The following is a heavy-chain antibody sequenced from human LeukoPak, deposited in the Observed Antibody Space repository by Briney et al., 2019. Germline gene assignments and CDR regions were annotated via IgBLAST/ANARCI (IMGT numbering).Heavy chain of an antibody. D-gene: IGHD5-18*01. Sequence: GGSLRLSCAASGFTFSDYYMSWIRQAPGKGLEWVSYISSSSSYTNYADSVKGRFTISRDNAKNSLYLQMNSLRAEDTAVYYCARGEDTATVVFGGYGMDVWGKGTTVTVSS. J-gene: IGHJ6*04. CDR2: ISSSSSYT. CDR3: ARGEDTATVVFGGYGMDV. CDR1: GFTFSDYY. V-gene: IGHV3-11*06.